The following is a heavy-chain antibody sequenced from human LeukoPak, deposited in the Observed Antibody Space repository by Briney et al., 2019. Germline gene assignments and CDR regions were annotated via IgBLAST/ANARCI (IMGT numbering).Heavy chain of an antibody. Sequence: GASVKVSCKASGYTFTTYYMHWVRQAPGQGLEWMGIINPSGGRTSYAQKFQGRVTMTRDMSTRTVYMELSSLRSEDTAVYYCGRGKWELLLDSWGQGTLVTVSS. D-gene: IGHD1-26*01. J-gene: IGHJ5*01. V-gene: IGHV1-46*01. CDR2: INPSGGRT. CDR1: GYTFTTYY. CDR3: GRGKWELLLDS.